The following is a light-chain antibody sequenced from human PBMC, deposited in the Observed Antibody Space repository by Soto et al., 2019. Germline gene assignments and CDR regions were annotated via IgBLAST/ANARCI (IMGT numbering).Light chain of an antibody. CDR3: QQYNNWPSPIT. CDR1: QSVSSN. V-gene: IGKV3-15*01. J-gene: IGKJ5*01. CDR2: GAS. Sequence: EIVLTQSPGTLSLSPGERATLSCRASQSVSSNLAWYQQKPGQAPRLLIYGASTRATGIPARFSGSGSGTEFTLTISSLQSEDFAVYYCQQYNNWPSPITFGQGTRLEIK.